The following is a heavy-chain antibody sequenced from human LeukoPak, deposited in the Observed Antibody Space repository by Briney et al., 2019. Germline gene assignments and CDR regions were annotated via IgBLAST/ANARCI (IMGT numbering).Heavy chain of an antibody. J-gene: IGHJ4*02. V-gene: IGHV4-59*01. CDR1: GGSISSYY. D-gene: IGHD6-13*01. CDR2: IYYSGTT. CDR3: ARGVYIAAAQYGY. Sequence: SETLSLTCTVSGGSISSYYWSWIRQPPGKGLEWIGYIYYSGTTNYNPSLKSRVTISVDTSKNQFSLKPSSVTAADTAVYYCARGVYIAAAQYGYWGQGALVTVSS.